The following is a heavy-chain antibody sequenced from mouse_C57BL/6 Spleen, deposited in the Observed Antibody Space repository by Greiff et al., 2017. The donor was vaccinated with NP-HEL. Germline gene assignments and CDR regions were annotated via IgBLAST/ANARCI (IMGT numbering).Heavy chain of an antibody. CDR2: INPNYGTT. CDR1: GYSFTDYN. J-gene: IGHJ4*01. V-gene: IGHV1-39*01. CDR3: ARHSNYEDYAMDY. Sequence: EVKLVESGPELVKPGASVKISCKASGYSFTDYNMNWVKQSNGKSLEWIGVINPNYGTTSYNQKFKGKATLTVDQSSSTAYMQLNSLTSEDSAVYYCARHSNYEDYAMDYWGQGTSVTVSS. D-gene: IGHD2-5*01.